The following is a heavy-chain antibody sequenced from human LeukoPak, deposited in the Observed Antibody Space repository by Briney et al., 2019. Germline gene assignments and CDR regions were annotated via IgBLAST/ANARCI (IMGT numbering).Heavy chain of an antibody. J-gene: IGHJ6*04. Sequence: PGGSLRLSCAASGFILSSYRMNWVRQAPGKGLEWVSSISSRSSYIYYADSVKGRFTISRDNAKNSLYLQMSSLTAEDTAVYYCAELGITMIGGVWGKGTTVTISS. D-gene: IGHD3-10*02. CDR3: AELGITMIGGV. CDR2: ISSRSSYI. V-gene: IGHV3-21*01. CDR1: GFILSSYR.